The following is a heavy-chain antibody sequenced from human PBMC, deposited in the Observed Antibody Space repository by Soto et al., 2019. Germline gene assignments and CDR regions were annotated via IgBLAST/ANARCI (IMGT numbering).Heavy chain of an antibody. J-gene: IGHJ4*02. CDR2: ISSNGGST. V-gene: IGHV3-64D*06. CDR3: VKGASITIFGVVIPFSY. D-gene: IGHD3-3*01. Sequence: PGGSLRLSCSASGFTFSSYAMHWVRQAPGKGLEYVSAISSNGGSTYYADSVKGRFTISRDNSKNTLYLQMSSLRAEDTAVYYCVKGASITIFGVVIPFSYWGQGTLVTVSS. CDR1: GFTFSSYA.